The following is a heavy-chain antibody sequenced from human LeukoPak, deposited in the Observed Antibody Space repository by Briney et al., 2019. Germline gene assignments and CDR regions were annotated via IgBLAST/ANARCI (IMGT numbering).Heavy chain of an antibody. CDR3: ANLGPPGRDHYLES. J-gene: IGHJ4*02. V-gene: IGHV3-7*01. CDR1: GFTFSSYE. Sequence: PGGSLRLSSAASGFTFSSYEMNWVRQAPGKGPEWVANINQVGSSKYFVDSVKGRFIISRDNAKNSLYLQMNSLRDEDTAVYYCANLGPPGRDHYLESWGQGTLVTVSS. CDR2: INQVGSSK. D-gene: IGHD5-24*01.